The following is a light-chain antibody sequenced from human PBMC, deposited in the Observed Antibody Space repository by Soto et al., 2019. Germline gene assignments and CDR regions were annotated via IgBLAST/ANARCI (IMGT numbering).Light chain of an antibody. V-gene: IGKV3-20*01. CDR3: QQYDTLPRT. J-gene: IGKJ1*01. Sequence: DIVLTQSPGTLSLSPGERATLSCRASHTISSSYLAWYQQKPGQAPRLLIYGISSRASGLPARFRGSGSGTDFTLTITSPEPEDSAVYYCQQYDTLPRTFGQGTKVEIK. CDR1: HTISSSY. CDR2: GIS.